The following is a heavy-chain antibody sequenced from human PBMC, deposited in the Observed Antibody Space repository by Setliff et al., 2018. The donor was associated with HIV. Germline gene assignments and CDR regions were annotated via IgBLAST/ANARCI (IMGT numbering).Heavy chain of an antibody. Sequence: SQTLSLTCSVASDSMSHYFWSWIRQPAGKGLEWIGRIYTSGDTNYNPSLKSRVTISMDTSKKQFSLKLRSVTAADTAVYYCAREAEQDYDVVTETLVEGAYIQFWGQGSLVTVSS. D-gene: IGHD3-9*01. J-gene: IGHJ1*01. CDR2: IYTSGDT. CDR1: SDSMSHYF. V-gene: IGHV4-4*07. CDR3: AREAEQDYDVVTETLVEGAYIQF.